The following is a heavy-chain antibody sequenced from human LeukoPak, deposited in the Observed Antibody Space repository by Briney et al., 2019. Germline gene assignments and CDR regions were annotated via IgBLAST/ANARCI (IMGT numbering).Heavy chain of an antibody. Sequence: PGGSLRLSCAASGFTFSSYGMHWVRQAPGKGLEWVAVISYDGSNKYYADSVKGRFTISRDNSKNTLYLQMNSLRAEDTAVYYCARDPELGAHLQNAFDIWGQGTMVTVSS. J-gene: IGHJ3*02. CDR2: ISYDGSNK. V-gene: IGHV3-30*03. CDR3: ARDPELGAHLQNAFDI. CDR1: GFTFSSYG. D-gene: IGHD1-26*01.